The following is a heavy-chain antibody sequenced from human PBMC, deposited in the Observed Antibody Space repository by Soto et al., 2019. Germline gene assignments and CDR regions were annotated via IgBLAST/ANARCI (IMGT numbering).Heavy chain of an antibody. CDR2: IYYSGNT. J-gene: IGHJ4*02. CDR1: SASISSHY. Sequence: QVQLQESGPGLVKPSETLSLTCTVSSASISSHYWNWIRQPPGKGLEWIGSIYYSGNTNYSPSLKSRVTISVDTSKKQFSLKLSSVTAADTAMYYCARGYCNSTSCYEFDYWGQGTLVTVSS. CDR3: ARGYCNSTSCYEFDY. D-gene: IGHD2-2*01. V-gene: IGHV4-59*11.